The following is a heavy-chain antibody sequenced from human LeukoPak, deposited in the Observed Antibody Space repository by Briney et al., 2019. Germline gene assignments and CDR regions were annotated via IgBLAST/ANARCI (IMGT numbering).Heavy chain of an antibody. J-gene: IGHJ4*01. V-gene: IGHV3-21*01. D-gene: IGHD6-19*01. CDR1: GSTFSTYG. Sequence: GGSLRLSCAASGSTFSTYGMNWVRQAPGKGLEWVSSIISNGRYTYYGDSVKGRFTISRDNAKNSLHLQMNSLRAEDTAVYYCARDSGLLVAVAGCDHFEHWGRGTLVTVSS. CDR3: ARDSGLLVAVAGCDHFEH. CDR2: IISNGRYT.